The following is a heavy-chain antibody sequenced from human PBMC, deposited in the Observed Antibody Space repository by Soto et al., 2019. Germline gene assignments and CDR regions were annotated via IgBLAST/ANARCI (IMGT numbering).Heavy chain of an antibody. D-gene: IGHD2-15*01. Sequence: SETLSLTCAVSGVSIGSPNWWTWVRQAPGKGLEWIGEMWPSGGTTYNPSLRNRVTISVDHSKNHLSLTLTSVTAADTAIYYFSSYLHGANGGRFAPWGQGALVTVSS. CDR3: SSYLHGANGGRFAP. J-gene: IGHJ5*01. CDR2: MWPSGGT. CDR1: GVSIGSPNW. V-gene: IGHV4-4*02.